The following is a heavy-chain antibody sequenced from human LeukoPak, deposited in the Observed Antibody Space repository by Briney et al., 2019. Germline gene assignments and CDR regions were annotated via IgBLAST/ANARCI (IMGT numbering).Heavy chain of an antibody. Sequence: SETLSLTCTVSGGSISSSSYYWGWIRQPPGKGLEWIGSIYYNGSTYYNPSLKSRVTISVDTSKNQFSLKLSSVTAADTAVYYCARGGYCSGGSCYPNWFDPWGQGTLVTVSS. V-gene: IGHV4-39*07. CDR1: GGSISSSSYY. J-gene: IGHJ5*02. CDR2: IYYNGST. CDR3: ARGGYCSGGSCYPNWFDP. D-gene: IGHD2-15*01.